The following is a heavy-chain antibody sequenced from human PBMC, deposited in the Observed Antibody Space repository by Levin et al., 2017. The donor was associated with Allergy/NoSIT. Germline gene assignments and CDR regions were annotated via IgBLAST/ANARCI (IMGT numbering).Heavy chain of an antibody. CDR3: ARLYCSGGNCYLKGYFDY. V-gene: IGHV4-59*08. J-gene: IGHJ4*02. CDR1: GGSISNYY. CDR2: IYYSGST. Sequence: TSETLSLTCTVSGGSISNYYWSWIRQSPGKGLEWIAYIYYSGSTNYNPSLKSRVTISIDTSKNQFSLKLTSVTAADTAVYYCARLYCSGGNCYLKGYFDYWGQGTLVTVSS. D-gene: IGHD2-15*01.